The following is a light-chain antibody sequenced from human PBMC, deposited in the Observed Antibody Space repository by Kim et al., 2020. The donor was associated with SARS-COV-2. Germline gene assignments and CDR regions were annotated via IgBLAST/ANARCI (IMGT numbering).Light chain of an antibody. V-gene: IGLV6-57*04. CDR1: SGSIASNY. CDR2: EDN. J-gene: IGLJ3*02. Sequence: NFMLTQPHSVSESPGKTVTISCTRSSGSIASNYVQWYQQRPGSAPTTVIYEDNQRPSGVPDRFSGSIDSSSNSASLTISGLKTEDEADYYCQSYDSSNPWVFGGGTQLKVL. CDR3: QSYDSSNPWV.